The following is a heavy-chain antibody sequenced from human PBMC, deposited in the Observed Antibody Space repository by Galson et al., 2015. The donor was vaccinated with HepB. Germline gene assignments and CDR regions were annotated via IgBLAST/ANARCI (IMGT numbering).Heavy chain of an antibody. D-gene: IGHD3-22*01. CDR2: INTNTGNP. CDR1: GYIFSNNA. V-gene: IGHV7-4-1*02. CDR3: ARGSDYYFDSSGYYDFDY. Sequence: SCKASGYIFSNNAMNWVRQAPGQGLEWMGWINTNTGNPTYAQGFSGRFVFSLDTSVTTAYLQISSLKAEDTAVYYCARGSDYYFDSSGYYDFDYWGQGSLVTVSS. J-gene: IGHJ4*02.